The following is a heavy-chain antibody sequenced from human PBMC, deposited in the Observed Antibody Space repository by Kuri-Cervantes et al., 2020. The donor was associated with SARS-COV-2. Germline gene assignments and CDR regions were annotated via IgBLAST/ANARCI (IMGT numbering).Heavy chain of an antibody. CDR2: IGTAGDT. D-gene: IGHD3-3*01. J-gene: IGHJ3*02. CDR3: VRVGTGLGFGDAFDM. V-gene: IGHV3-13*04. CDR1: GFSFSNYD. Sequence: GGSRRPSCAASGFSFSNYDMHWVRQANGKGLEWVSGIGTAGDTYYPGSVKGRFTISREHAKNALYLQMNSLRAGDTAVYYCVRVGTGLGFGDAFDMWGQGTMVTVSS.